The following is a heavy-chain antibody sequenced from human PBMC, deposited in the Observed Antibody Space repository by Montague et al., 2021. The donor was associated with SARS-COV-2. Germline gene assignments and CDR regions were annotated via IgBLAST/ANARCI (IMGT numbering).Heavy chain of an antibody. J-gene: IGHJ5*02. Sequence: SETLSLTCTVSGGSISSGGYYWSWIRQPPGKGLEWIGEINHSGSTNYNPSLKSRVTTSVDTSKNQFSLRLSSVTAADTAMYYCTIEGHITTICSGCPRNWFDPWGQGTLVTVSS. V-gene: IGHV4-39*07. CDR3: TIEGHITTICSGCPRNWFDP. D-gene: IGHD2-2*01. CDR1: GGSISSGGYY. CDR2: INHSGST.